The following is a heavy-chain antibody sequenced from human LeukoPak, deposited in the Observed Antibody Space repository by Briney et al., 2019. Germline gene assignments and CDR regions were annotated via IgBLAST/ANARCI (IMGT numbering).Heavy chain of an antibody. Sequence: GGSLRLSCAASGFTFSSYAMSWVRQAPGKGLEWVSAISGSGGSTYYADSVKGRFTISRDNSKNTLYLQMNSLRAEDTAVYYCARDKGDYYDSSGYDYWGQGTLVTVSS. CDR1: GFTFSSYA. J-gene: IGHJ4*02. CDR2: ISGSGGST. D-gene: IGHD3-22*01. CDR3: ARDKGDYYDSSGYDY. V-gene: IGHV3-23*01.